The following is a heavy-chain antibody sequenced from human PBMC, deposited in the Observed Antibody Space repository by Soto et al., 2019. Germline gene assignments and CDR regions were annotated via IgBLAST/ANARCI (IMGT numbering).Heavy chain of an antibody. Sequence: QVPLQAAGPGVAKSAQTLSLTGSVSGGYITPDGYYLSWIRQHPGKVLEWIGYSYYSGSTYYNPSLKRRVNISADPANNPCSLKRSSVTAAATAVYDWARNGHFYYFDYWGQGALVTFSS. D-gene: IGHD2-8*01. CDR3: ARNGHFYYFDY. V-gene: IGHV4-31*03. CDR2: SYYSGST. J-gene: IGHJ4*02. CDR1: GGYITPDGYY.